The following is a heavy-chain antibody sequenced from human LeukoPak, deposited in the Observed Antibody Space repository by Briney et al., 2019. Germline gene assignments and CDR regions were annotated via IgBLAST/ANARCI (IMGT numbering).Heavy chain of an antibody. CDR2: INPNSGGT. J-gene: IGHJ4*02. CDR3: ARGARGIWFGESRFDY. V-gene: IGHV1-2*02. Sequence: ASVKVSCKASGYTFINYDITWVRQAPGQGLEWMGWINPNSGGTNYAQKFQGRVTMTRGTSISTAYMELSRLRSDDTAVYYCARGARGIWFGESRFDYWGQGTLVTVSS. CDR1: GYTFINYD. D-gene: IGHD3-10*01.